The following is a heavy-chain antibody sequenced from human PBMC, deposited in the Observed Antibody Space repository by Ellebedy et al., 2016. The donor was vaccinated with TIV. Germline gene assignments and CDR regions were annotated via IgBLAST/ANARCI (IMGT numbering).Heavy chain of an antibody. CDR3: VRARPYCGGDCFSFGN. J-gene: IGHJ4*02. Sequence: GGSLRLXXAAPGFTFRNDWMHWVRQAPGKGLVWVSRMNSDGSSTNYADSVKGRFTISRDNAKNTLYLQMHSLRAEDTAVYYCVRARPYCGGDCFSFGNWGQGSLVTVSS. CDR1: GFTFRNDW. V-gene: IGHV3-74*01. CDR2: MNSDGSST. D-gene: IGHD2-21*02.